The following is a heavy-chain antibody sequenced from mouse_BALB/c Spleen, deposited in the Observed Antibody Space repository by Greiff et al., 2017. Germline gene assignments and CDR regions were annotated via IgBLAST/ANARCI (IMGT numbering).Heavy chain of an antibody. J-gene: IGHJ4*01. CDR3: ARHREDDYHYYAMDY. Sequence: EVHLVESGGDLVKPGGSLKLSCAASGFTFSSYGMSWVRQTPDKRLEWVATISSGGSYTYYPDSVKGRFTISRDNAKNTLYRQMSSLKSEDTAMYYCARHREDDYHYYAMDYWGQGTSVTVSS. V-gene: IGHV5-6*01. D-gene: IGHD2-4*01. CDR2: ISSGGSYT. CDR1: GFTFSSYG.